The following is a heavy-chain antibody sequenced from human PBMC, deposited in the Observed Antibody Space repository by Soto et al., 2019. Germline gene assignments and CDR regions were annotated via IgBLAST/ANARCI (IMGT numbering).Heavy chain of an antibody. CDR3: ARGTRNTSIAARPPWFDP. CDR2: IYYSGST. J-gene: IGHJ5*02. CDR1: GGSISSGGYY. V-gene: IGHV4-31*02. Sequence: SETLSLTCTVSGGSISSGGYYWSWIRQHPGKGLEWIGYIYYSGSTYYNPSLKSRVTMSVDTSKNQFSLKLSSVTAADTAVYYCARGTRNTSIAARPPWFDPWGQGTLVTVSS. D-gene: IGHD6-6*01.